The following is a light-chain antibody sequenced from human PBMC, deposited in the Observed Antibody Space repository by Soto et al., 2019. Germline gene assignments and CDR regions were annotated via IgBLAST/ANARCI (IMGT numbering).Light chain of an antibody. J-gene: IGKJ4*01. Sequence: EIVLTQSPATLYLSPEDRATPSCRASQSSTNYLAWYQQKPCQAPRLLIYDASNRACGIPVRFSGYGSGTDFSLTISSLEPEDFASYYCQQRTNWPPLTLGGGTRVE. CDR1: QSSTNY. CDR3: QQRTNWPPLT. CDR2: DAS. V-gene: IGKV3-11*01.